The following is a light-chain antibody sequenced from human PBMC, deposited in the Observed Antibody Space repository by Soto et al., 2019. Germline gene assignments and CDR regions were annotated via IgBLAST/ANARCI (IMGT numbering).Light chain of an antibody. CDR3: QQYGSSPPLT. CDR2: GAS. V-gene: IGKV3-20*01. Sequence: EIVLTQSPGTLSLSPGERATLSCRASQSVSSTYLAWYQLKPGQAPRLLIYGASSRATGIPHRFSGSGSGTDFTLTISRLEPEDFSVYYCQQYGSSPPLTFGGGTKVEI. J-gene: IGKJ4*01. CDR1: QSVSSTY.